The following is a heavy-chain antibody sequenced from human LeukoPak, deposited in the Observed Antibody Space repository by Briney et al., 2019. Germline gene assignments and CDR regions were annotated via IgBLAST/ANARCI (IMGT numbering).Heavy chain of an antibody. CDR2: ISAYNGNT. V-gene: IGHV1-18*01. CDR3: AREGVTMVRGVIISTNYYYYGMDV. D-gene: IGHD3-10*01. J-gene: IGHJ6*02. CDR1: GYTFTSYG. Sequence: GALVKVSCKASGYTFTSYGISWVRQAPGQGLEWMGWISAYNGNTNYAQKLQGRVTMTTDTSTSTAYMELRSLRSDDTAVYYCAREGVTMVRGVIISTNYYYYGMDVWGQGTTVTVSS.